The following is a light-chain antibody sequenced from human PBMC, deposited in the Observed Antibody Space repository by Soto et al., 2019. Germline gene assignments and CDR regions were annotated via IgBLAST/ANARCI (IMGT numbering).Light chain of an antibody. Sequence: QSVLTQPRSVSGSPGQSLTISCTGTRSIVGCYYYVSWYQQYPGKVPKLMIYDVTKRPSGVPDRFSGSKSGNTASLTISGLQAEDEADYYCCSHAGSYTYVFGTGTKVTVL. J-gene: IGLJ1*01. CDR2: DVT. CDR3: CSHAGSYTYV. V-gene: IGLV2-11*01. CDR1: RSIVGCYYY.